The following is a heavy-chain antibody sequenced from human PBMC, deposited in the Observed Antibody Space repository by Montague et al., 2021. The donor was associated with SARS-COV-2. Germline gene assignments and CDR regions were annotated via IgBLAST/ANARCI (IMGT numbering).Heavy chain of an antibody. D-gene: IGHD3-9*01. V-gene: IGHV4-39*01. CDR3: ARHALGYFDWLNEGYFDY. Sequence: SETLSLTCTVSGGSISSSSYYWGWIRQPPGKGLEWIGYIYYSGSTYYNPSLKSRITMSVDPSKNQFSLKLSSVTAADTAVYYCARHALGYFDWLNEGYFDYWGQGTLVTVSS. CDR1: GGSISSSSYY. J-gene: IGHJ4*02. CDR2: IYYSGST.